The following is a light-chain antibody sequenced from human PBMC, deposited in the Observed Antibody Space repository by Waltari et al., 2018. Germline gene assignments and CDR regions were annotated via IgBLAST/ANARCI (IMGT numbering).Light chain of an antibody. Sequence: EIVMTQSPATMSVSTGERPTLSCRASQSISSQLAWYQQKPGQAPRLLIYGASTRATGIPARFSGSGSGTEFTLTISSLQSEDFAVYFCQQYHESPPITFGPGTKVDIK. CDR3: QQYHESPPIT. J-gene: IGKJ3*01. CDR1: QSISSQ. CDR2: GAS. V-gene: IGKV3-15*01.